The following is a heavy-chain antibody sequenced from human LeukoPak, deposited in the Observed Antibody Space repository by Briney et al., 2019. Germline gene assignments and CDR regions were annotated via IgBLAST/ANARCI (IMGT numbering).Heavy chain of an antibody. D-gene: IGHD2-15*01. CDR3: AVGGVPYYFDP. CDR2: ISSSGTTT. Sequence: GGSLRLSCATSGFTFSRYEMNRVRQAPGKGLEWVSYISSSGTTTYYTDSVKGRFTISRDNARNSLYLQMNSLRAEDTAVYYCAVGGVPYYFDPWGQGTLVTVSS. J-gene: IGHJ4*02. V-gene: IGHV3-48*03. CDR1: GFTFSRYE.